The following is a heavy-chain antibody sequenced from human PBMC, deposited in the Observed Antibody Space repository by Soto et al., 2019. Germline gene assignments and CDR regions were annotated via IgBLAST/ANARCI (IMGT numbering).Heavy chain of an antibody. CDR3: ARDRGEVLGGSDPAL. D-gene: IGHD1-26*01. V-gene: IGHV1-69*01. J-gene: IGHJ4*02. CDR1: GGTFSSYA. CDR2: IIPIFGTA. Sequence: QVQLVQSGAEVKKPGSSVKVSCKASGGTFSSYAISWVRQAPGQGLEWMGGIIPIFGTANYAQKFQGRVTITADESTSTAYMELSSLRSDDTDVDYCARDRGEVLGGSDPALWGQGTLVTVSS.